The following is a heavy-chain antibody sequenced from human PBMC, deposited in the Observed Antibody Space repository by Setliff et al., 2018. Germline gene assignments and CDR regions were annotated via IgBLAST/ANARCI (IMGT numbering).Heavy chain of an antibody. D-gene: IGHD6-19*01. CDR3: ARGSSGWYSGAFDI. J-gene: IGHJ3*02. V-gene: IGHV4-61*02. Sequence: SETLSLPCTVSGGSISSDVYYWSWIRQPAGEGLEWIGRMYTSGSTNYNPSLKSRVTISLDKSKNHFSLKLSSVTAADTAVYYCARGSSGWYSGAFDIWGQGTMVTVSS. CDR2: MYTSGST. CDR1: GGSISSDVYY.